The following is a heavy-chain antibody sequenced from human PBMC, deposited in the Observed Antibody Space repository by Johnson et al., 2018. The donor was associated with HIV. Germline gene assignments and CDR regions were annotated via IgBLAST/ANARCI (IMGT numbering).Heavy chain of an antibody. J-gene: IGHJ3*02. Sequence: VQLVESGGGLVQPGRSLRLSCAASGFTFDDYAMHWVRQAPGKGLEWVSGISWNSGSIGYADSVKGRFTISRDNAKNSLYLQMNSLRAEDPALYYCAKEAAMVQGGAFDIWGQGTMVTVSS. D-gene: IGHD3-10*01. CDR3: AKEAAMVQGGAFDI. V-gene: IGHV3-9*01. CDR1: GFTFDDYA. CDR2: ISWNSGSI.